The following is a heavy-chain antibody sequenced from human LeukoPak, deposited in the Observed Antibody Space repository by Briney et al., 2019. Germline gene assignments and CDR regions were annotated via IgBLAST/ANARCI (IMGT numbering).Heavy chain of an antibody. V-gene: IGHV4-59*01. CDR3: ARSGRYCSSTSCYVGRSVGWFDP. Sequence: SETLSLTCTVSGGSISSYYWSWIRQPPGKGLEWIGYIYYSGSTNYNPSLKSRVTISVDTSKNQFSLKLSSVTAADTAVYYCARSGRYCSSTSCYVGRSVGWFDPWGQGTLATVSS. D-gene: IGHD2-2*01. J-gene: IGHJ5*02. CDR1: GGSISSYY. CDR2: IYYSGST.